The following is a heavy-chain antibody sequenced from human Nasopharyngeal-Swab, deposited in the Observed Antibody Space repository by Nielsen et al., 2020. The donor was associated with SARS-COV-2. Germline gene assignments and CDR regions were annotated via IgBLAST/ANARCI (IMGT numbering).Heavy chain of an antibody. V-gene: IGHV4-39*01. CDR3: ARHERRWLQLRISWFDP. J-gene: IGHJ5*02. CDR1: GGSISSGGYY. Sequence: SETLSLTCTASGGSISSGGYYWGWIRQPPGKGLEWIGSIYYSGSTYYNPSLKSRVTISVDTSKNQFSLKLSSVTAADTAVYYCARHERRWLQLRISWFDPWGQGTLVTVSS. CDR2: IYYSGST. D-gene: IGHD5-24*01.